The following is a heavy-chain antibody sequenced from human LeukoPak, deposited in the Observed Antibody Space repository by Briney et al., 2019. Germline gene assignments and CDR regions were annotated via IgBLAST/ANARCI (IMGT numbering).Heavy chain of an antibody. CDR1: GGSMNSHY. CDR2: MLDTVTT. J-gene: IGHJ4*02. V-gene: IGHV4-4*09. CDR3: ATVKRGNIYGYFDF. D-gene: IGHD5-18*01. Sequence: PSETLSLTCSVSGGSMNSHYWSWIRQPPGKGLEWIGYMLDTVTTKDNPSLKSRFTLSADTSKNQFSLRLTSVTAADTAVYYCATVKRGNIYGYFDFWGQGILVTVSS.